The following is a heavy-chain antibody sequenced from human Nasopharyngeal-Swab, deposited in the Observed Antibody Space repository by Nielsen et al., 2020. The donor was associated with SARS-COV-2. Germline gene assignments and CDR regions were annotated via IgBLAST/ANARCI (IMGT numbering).Heavy chain of an antibody. Sequence: DRQPPGKGLERIGEIYHSGSTNYNPSLKSRVTISVDTSKNQFSLKLSSVTAADTAVYYCARDGLLWFGEAWGRPFDYWGQGTLVTVSS. J-gene: IGHJ4*02. CDR3: ARDGLLWFGEAWGRPFDY. CDR2: IYHSGST. V-gene: IGHV4-4*02. D-gene: IGHD3-10*01.